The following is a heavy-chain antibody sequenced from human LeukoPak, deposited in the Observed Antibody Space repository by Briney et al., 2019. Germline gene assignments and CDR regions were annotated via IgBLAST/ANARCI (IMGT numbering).Heavy chain of an antibody. CDR1: GYTFTSYD. D-gene: IGHD6-6*01. CDR3: ARESKFMAARRVYNWFDP. V-gene: IGHV1-8*01. Sequence: ASVKVSCKASGYTFTSYDINWVRQATGQGLEWMGWMNPNSGNTGYAQKFQGRVTMTRNTSISTAYMELSSLRSEDTAVYYCARESKFMAARRVYNWFDPWGQGTLVTVSS. CDR2: MNPNSGNT. J-gene: IGHJ5*02.